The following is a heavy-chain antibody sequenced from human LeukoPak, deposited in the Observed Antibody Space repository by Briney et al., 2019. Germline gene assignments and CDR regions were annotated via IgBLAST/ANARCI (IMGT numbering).Heavy chain of an antibody. CDR2: ISSSGEST. CDR1: GFTFTSYA. D-gene: IGHD6-13*01. J-gene: IGHJ4*02. CDR3: AKVGSSWSRFDY. Sequence: GGSLRLSCAASGFTFTSYAMGWVRQAPGKGLGWVSTISSSGESTYYAYSVKGRFTISRDNSKNTLYLQMSSLRAEDTAVYYCAKVGSSWSRFDYWGQGTLVTVSS. V-gene: IGHV3-23*01.